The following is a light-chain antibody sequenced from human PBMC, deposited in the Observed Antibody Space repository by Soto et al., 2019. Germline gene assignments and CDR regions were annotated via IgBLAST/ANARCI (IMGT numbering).Light chain of an antibody. J-gene: IGKJ2*01. CDR2: DAS. Sequence: EIVLTQSPATLSLSPGERVTLSCRASQSVSSYLAWYQQKPGQAPRLLIYDASNSATGIPARFGGSGSGTDFTRTSSSLATEDFAVYYDQQRSNSPHTFGQGTKLEIK. CDR1: QSVSSY. V-gene: IGKV3-11*01. CDR3: QQRSNSPHT.